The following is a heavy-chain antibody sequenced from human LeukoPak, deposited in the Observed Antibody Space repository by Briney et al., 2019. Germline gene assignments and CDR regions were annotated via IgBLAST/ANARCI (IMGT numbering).Heavy chain of an antibody. V-gene: IGHV1-18*01. CDR2: ISAYNGNT. CDR3: ARGPDIVVDNWFDP. CDR1: GYTFTSYG. D-gene: IGHD2-2*01. J-gene: IGHJ5*02. Sequence: ASVKVSCKASGYTFTSYGISLVRQAPGQGLEWMGWISAYNGNTNYAQKLQGRVTVTTDTSTSTAYMDLRSLRSDDTAVYYCARGPDIVVDNWFDPWGQGTLVTVSS.